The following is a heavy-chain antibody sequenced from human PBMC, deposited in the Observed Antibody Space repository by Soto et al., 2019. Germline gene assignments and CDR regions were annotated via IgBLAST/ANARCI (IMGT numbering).Heavy chain of an antibody. CDR1: GFTFSSYA. CDR3: AKRGYSYGYLYYFDY. Sequence: GGSLRLSCAASGFTFSSYAMSWVRQAPGKGLEWVSAISGSGGSTYYADSVKGRFTISRDNSKNTLYLQMNSLRAEDTAVYYCAKRGYSYGYLYYFDYWGQGTLVTVSS. D-gene: IGHD5-18*01. J-gene: IGHJ4*02. V-gene: IGHV3-23*01. CDR2: ISGSGGST.